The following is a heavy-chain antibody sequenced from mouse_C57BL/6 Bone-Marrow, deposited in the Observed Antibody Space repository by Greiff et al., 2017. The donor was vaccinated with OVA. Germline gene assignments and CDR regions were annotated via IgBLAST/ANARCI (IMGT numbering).Heavy chain of an antibody. CDR2: IDPEDGDT. D-gene: IGHD2-3*01. CDR1: GFNIKDYY. V-gene: IGHV14-1*01. Sequence: VQLKESGAELVRPGASVKLSCTASGFNIKDYYMHWVKQRPEQGLEWIGRIDPEDGDTEYAPKFQGKATMTADTSSNTAYLQLSSLTSEDTAFSYCTTDDDYLSHYYAMDYWGQGTSVTVSS. J-gene: IGHJ4*01. CDR3: TTDDDYLSHYYAMDY.